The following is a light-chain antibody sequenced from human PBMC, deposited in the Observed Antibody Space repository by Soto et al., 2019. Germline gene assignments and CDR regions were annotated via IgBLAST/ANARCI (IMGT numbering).Light chain of an antibody. CDR1: QSVSSN. CDR3: QQYNDWPWT. Sequence: EIVMTQSPATRSVSPGESATLSCRASQSVSSNLAWYQQKPGQAPRLLIYGASTRATGIPGRFSGSGSGTEFTLTINSLQSEDFAVYYCQQYNDWPWTFGQGTKVEIK. J-gene: IGKJ1*01. V-gene: IGKV3-15*01. CDR2: GAS.